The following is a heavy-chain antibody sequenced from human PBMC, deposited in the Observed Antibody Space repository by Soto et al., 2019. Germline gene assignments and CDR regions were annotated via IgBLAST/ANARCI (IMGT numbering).Heavy chain of an antibody. J-gene: IGHJ4*02. CDR2: IYYSGTT. CDR1: GDSVSNDNYY. CDR3: ARSQRGRTAFTFDY. V-gene: IGHV4-61*01. D-gene: IGHD3-16*01. Sequence: QVQLQESGPGLVKPSETLSLTCAVSGDSVSNDNYYWSWIRQPPGKGLEWIGHIYYSGTTNYNSYLKSRLSLSVDMSKNQFSLKLASVTAADTAVYFCARSQRGRTAFTFDYWGQGALVTVSS.